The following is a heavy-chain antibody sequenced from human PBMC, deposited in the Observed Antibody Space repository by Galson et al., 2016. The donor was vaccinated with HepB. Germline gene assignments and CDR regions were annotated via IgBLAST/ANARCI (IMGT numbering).Heavy chain of an antibody. D-gene: IGHD3-16*01. CDR2: ISPHNGKI. Sequence: SVKVSCKAFASTFTGYGITWVRQAPGQGLEWMGWISPHNGKIEYGKRSQGRVTITTDTATTTVYLELGSLRYDDTAVYYCVRDQGGARFAYYGMDVWGQGTTVTVSS. CDR3: VRDQGGARFAYYGMDV. V-gene: IGHV1-18*04. CDR1: ASTFTGYG. J-gene: IGHJ6*02.